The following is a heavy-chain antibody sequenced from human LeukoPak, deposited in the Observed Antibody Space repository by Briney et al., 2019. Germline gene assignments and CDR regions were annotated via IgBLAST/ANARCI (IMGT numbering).Heavy chain of an antibody. CDR3: ARLLEWLSPLDY. V-gene: IGHV4-39*01. CDR2: IYYSGST. CDR1: GVSLSSNIYY. Sequence: PSETLSLTCTVSGVSLSSNIYYWGWIRQPPEQGLEWIGSIYYSGSTYYTPSLKRRVTISVDTSKNQFSLKLSSVSAADTPVYYCARLLEWLSPLDYWGEGTLVTVSS. D-gene: IGHD3-3*01. J-gene: IGHJ4*02.